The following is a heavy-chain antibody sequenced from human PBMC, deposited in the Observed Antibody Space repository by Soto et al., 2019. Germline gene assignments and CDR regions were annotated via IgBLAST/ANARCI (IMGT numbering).Heavy chain of an antibody. D-gene: IGHD6-25*01. CDR2: ISYDGSNK. J-gene: IGHJ4*02. V-gene: IGHV3-30-3*01. Sequence: QVQLVESGGGVVQPGRSLRLSCAASGFTFSSYAMHWVRQAPGKGLEWVAVISYDGSNKYYADSVKGRFTISRDNSKNTLYLQMNSLRAEDTAVYYCARGGGRIDDPFDYWGQGTLVTVSS. CDR1: GFTFSSYA. CDR3: ARGGGRIDDPFDY.